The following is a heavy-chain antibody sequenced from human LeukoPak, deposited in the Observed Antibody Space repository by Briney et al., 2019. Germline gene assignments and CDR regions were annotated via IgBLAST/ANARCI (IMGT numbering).Heavy chain of an antibody. CDR1: GGSIRSGDHH. D-gene: IGHD2-15*01. J-gene: IGHJ6*03. Sequence: SETLSLTCSVSGGSIRSGDHHWAWVRQPPGKGMEFIGSLDESGRPYYNRPLKSRVSISGDTSGKQFSLNLTSVTAADTAVYFCARDLGGYPFFMDVWGRGTTVIVSS. CDR2: LDESGRP. CDR3: ARDLGGYPFFMDV. V-gene: IGHV4-39*07.